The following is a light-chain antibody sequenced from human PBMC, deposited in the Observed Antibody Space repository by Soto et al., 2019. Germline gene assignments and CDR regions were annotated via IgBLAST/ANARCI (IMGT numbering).Light chain of an antibody. V-gene: IGLV2-14*01. CDR1: NSDVGGYNY. CDR2: EVS. CDR3: FSYTSSGTYV. J-gene: IGLJ1*01. Sequence: QSVLAQPASVSGSPGQSITISCTGTNSDVGGYNYVSWYQQFPGEAPKLMIYEVSNRPSGVSNRFSGSKSGNTASLTISGLQAEDETDYYCFSYTSSGTYVFGTGTKLTVL.